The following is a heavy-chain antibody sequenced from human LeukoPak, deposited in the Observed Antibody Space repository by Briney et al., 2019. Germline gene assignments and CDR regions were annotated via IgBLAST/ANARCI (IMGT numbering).Heavy chain of an antibody. CDR3: AREGKWFRSYYYYMDV. J-gene: IGHJ6*03. V-gene: IGHV4-4*07. CDR2: NYSSGTT. D-gene: IGHD3-10*01. Sequence: SETLSLTCSFSGGSINYWYGRWSRQSGGKGLEWLGRNYSSGTTNNNPSFNRGVTMSVDTSANQVSLQLLSVPAADTGVYFCAREGKWFRSYYYYMDVWGEGTMVTVSS. CDR1: GGSINYWY.